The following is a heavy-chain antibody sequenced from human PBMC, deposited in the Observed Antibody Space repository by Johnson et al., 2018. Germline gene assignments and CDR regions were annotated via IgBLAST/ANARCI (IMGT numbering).Heavy chain of an antibody. V-gene: IGHV3-9*01. D-gene: IGHD3-10*01. CDR3: AKDAYYYGSGSYPYMDV. J-gene: IGHJ6*03. Sequence: VQLVESGGGLVQPGRSLRLSCAASGFTFDDYAMHWVRPAPGKGLEWVSGISWNSGSIGYADSVKGRFTIPRDNAKNSLYLQMNSLRAEDTALYYCAKDAYYYGSGSYPYMDVGGKGTPVTVSS. CDR2: ISWNSGSI. CDR1: GFTFDDYA.